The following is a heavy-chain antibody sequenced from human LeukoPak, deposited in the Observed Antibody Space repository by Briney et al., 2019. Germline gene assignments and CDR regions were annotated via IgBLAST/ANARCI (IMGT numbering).Heavy chain of an antibody. D-gene: IGHD6-19*01. CDR2: IIPILSIA. J-gene: IGHJ5*02. V-gene: IGHV1-69*04. Sequence: GISVRLCCTASGGTFRSYAISWVRQAPGQGLEWMGRIIPILSIANYAQKFQGRVTITADKPTSTPDLELSSLRSEDTAVYYCARVPLTIAVAGTYRLDPWAEGPLVTVSS. CDR1: GGTFRSYA. CDR3: ARVPLTIAVAGTYRLDP.